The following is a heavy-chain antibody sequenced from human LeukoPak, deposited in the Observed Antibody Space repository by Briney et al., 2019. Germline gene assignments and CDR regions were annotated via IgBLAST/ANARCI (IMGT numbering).Heavy chain of an antibody. D-gene: IGHD3-10*01. Sequence: SVKVSCKASGGTFRSYAISWVRQAAGQGLEWMGGIIPIFGTANYAQKFQGRVTITADESTSTAYMELSSLRSEDTAVYYCASVYYYGSGSGTLDYWGQGTLVTASS. V-gene: IGHV1-69*01. CDR2: IIPIFGTA. J-gene: IGHJ4*02. CDR1: GGTFRSYA. CDR3: ASVYYYGSGSGTLDY.